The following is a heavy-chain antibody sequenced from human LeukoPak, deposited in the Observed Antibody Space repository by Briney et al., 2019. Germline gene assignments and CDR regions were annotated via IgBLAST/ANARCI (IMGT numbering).Heavy chain of an antibody. CDR3: ASGGTSSDSYYYYYYMDV. CDR1: GYTFTGYY. J-gene: IGHJ6*03. Sequence: GASVKVSCKASGYTFTGYYMHWVRQAPGQGLEWMGWINPNSGGSTSYAQEFQGRVTMTRDTSTSTVYMELSSLRSEDTAVYYCASGGTSSDSYYYYYYMDVWGKGTTVTISS. V-gene: IGHV1-46*01. CDR2: INPNSGGST. D-gene: IGHD2-2*01.